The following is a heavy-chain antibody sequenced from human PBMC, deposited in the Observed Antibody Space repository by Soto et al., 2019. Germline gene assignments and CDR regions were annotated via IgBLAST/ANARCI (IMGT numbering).Heavy chain of an antibody. CDR1: GFTFSNAW. J-gene: IGHJ4*02. CDR2: IKRNIDGGTT. CDR3: TTVDAVVLN. Sequence: EVRLVESGGGLVEPGGSLRLSCAASGFTFSNAWMSWVRQAPGGGLEWVGRIKRNIDGGTTDYAAPVKGRFAISRDDSNSILYLEMNSLRSEDTAVYYCTTVDAVVLNWGQGLLVTVSS. V-gene: IGHV3-15*01. D-gene: IGHD6-19*01.